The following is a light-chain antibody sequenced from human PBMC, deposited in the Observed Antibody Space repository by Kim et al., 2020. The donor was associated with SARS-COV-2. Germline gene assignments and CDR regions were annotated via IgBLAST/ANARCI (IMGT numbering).Light chain of an antibody. V-gene: IGLV3-19*01. Sequence: ALGQTVRIPCQGDTLRPYYASWYQQKPGQAPVLFIYGKNNRPSGIPDRFSGSSSGNTASLTITGAQAADEADYYCSSRDSSGNHYVFGTGTKVTVL. CDR1: TLRPYY. CDR3: SSRDSSGNHYV. CDR2: GKN. J-gene: IGLJ1*01.